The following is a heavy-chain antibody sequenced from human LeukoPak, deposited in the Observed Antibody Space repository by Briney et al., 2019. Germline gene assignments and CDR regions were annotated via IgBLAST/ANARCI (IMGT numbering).Heavy chain of an antibody. V-gene: IGHV3-7*01. Sequence: GGSLRVSCAASGFTFSNYWMSWVRQAPGKGLEWVANIKQDGSEKCYVDSAKGRFTISRDNAKNSLYLQMNSLRAEDTAVYYCARDLGYSSGWYFGYWGQGTLVTVFS. D-gene: IGHD6-19*01. CDR2: IKQDGSEK. CDR1: GFTFSNYW. CDR3: ARDLGYSSGWYFGY. J-gene: IGHJ4*02.